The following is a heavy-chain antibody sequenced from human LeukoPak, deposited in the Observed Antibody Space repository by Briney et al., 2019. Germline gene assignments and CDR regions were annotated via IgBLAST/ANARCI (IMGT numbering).Heavy chain of an antibody. CDR3: ARHGATVTTLSWFDP. J-gene: IGHJ5*02. V-gene: IGHV4-39*01. D-gene: IGHD4-17*01. CDR1: GGSISSSNYY. Sequence: SETLSLTCTVSGGSISSSNYYWGWIRQPPGKGLEWIGRIYYSGSTYYNPSLKSRVTISVDTSKNQLSLKLSSVTAADTAVYDCARHGATVTTLSWFDPWGQGTLVTVSS. CDR2: IYYSGST.